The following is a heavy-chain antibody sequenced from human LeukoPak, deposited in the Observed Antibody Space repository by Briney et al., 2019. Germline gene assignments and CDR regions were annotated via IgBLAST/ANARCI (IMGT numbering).Heavy chain of an antibody. CDR1: GFTFRLYS. D-gene: IGHD3-9*01. J-gene: IGHJ4*02. CDR2: IRSSDGAI. CDR3: ARDRDWAFDY. Sequence: GGSLRLSCAASGFTFRLYSMNWVRQAPGKGLEWVSYIRSSDGAIAYADSVKGRFTISRDDAKNSLYLQVNSLRDEDTAVYYCARDRDWAFDYWGQGTLITVSS. V-gene: IGHV3-48*02.